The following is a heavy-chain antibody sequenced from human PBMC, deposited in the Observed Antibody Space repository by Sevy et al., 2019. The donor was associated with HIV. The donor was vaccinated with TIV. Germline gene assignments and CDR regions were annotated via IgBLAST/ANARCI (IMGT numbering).Heavy chain of an antibody. V-gene: IGHV4-61*02. Sequence: SETLSLTCTVSGGSISSGSYYWSWIRQPAGKGLEWIGRIYTSGSTNYNPSLKSRVTISVDTSKNQFSLKLSSVTAADTAVYYCARGGGNSFLDAFDIWGQGTMVTASS. CDR2: IYTSGST. CDR3: ARGGGNSFLDAFDI. D-gene: IGHD2-21*02. J-gene: IGHJ3*02. CDR1: GGSISSGSYY.